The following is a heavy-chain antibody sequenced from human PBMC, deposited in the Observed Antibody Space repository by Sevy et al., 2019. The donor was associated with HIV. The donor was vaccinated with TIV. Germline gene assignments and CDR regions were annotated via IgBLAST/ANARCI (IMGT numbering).Heavy chain of an antibody. CDR3: ATDTTGYHSTLDY. CDR2: FDPGDGDAET. V-gene: IGHV1-24*01. Sequence: ASVKVSCKVSGYTLTEFSIHWVRQAPGKGLEWMGGFDPGDGDAETPYAQKFRDRLTMTADKSTDPVYMELSSLRSEDTAVYYCATDTTGYHSTLDYRGQGTLVTVSS. D-gene: IGHD3-9*01. CDR1: GYTLTEFS. J-gene: IGHJ4*02.